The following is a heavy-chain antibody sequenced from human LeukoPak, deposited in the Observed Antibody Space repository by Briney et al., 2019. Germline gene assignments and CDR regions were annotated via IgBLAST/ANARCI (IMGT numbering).Heavy chain of an antibody. V-gene: IGHV1-2*02. D-gene: IGHD4-17*01. CDR2: INPNSGGT. CDR1: GYTFTGYY. J-gene: IGHJ3*02. Sequence: ASVKVSCKASGYTFTGYYMHWVRQAPGQGLEWMGWINPNSGGTNYAQKFQGRVTMTRDTSISTAYMELSRLRSEDTAVYYCARGTTVTTVSAFDIWGQGTMVTVSS. CDR3: ARGTTVTTVSAFDI.